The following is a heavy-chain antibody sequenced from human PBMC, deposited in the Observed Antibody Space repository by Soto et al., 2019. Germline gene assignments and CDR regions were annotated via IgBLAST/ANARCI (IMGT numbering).Heavy chain of an antibody. J-gene: IGHJ5*02. Sequence: PGGSQSLSCAASGFPFSSYSMHWVRQAPGKGLEWVAVISYDGSNKYYADSVKGRFTISRDNSKNTLYLQMNSLRAEDTAVYYCARERTLVVVVAATWFDPWGQGTLVTVSS. D-gene: IGHD2-15*01. CDR2: ISYDGSNK. V-gene: IGHV3-30-3*01. CDR1: GFPFSSYS. CDR3: ARERTLVVVVAATWFDP.